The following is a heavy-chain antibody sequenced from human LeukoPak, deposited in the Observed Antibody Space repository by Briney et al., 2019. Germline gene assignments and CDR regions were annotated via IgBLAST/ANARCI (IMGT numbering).Heavy chain of an antibody. Sequence: RGGSLRLSCPASGFTFSSYGMHWVRQAPGKGLEWVALIWYDGSNKYHADSVKGRFTISRDNSKNTLYLQMNSLRVEDTAVYYCARPESGNYYFDYWGQGTLVTVSS. CDR3: ARPESGNYYFDY. J-gene: IGHJ4*02. V-gene: IGHV3-33*01. CDR1: GFTFSSYG. CDR2: IWYDGSNK. D-gene: IGHD1-26*01.